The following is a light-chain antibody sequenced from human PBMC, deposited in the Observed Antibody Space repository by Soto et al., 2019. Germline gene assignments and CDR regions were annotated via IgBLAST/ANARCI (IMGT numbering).Light chain of an antibody. Sequence: QSVLTQPPSVSGSPGQSITISCTGTRTDVGGYNFVSWYQQHPGKAPKLIIYEVSNRPSGVSNRFSGSKSDNTASLTISGLQAADAADYYCCSYVSSKTYVFGTGTKVTVL. J-gene: IGLJ1*01. CDR3: CSYVSSKTYV. CDR2: EVS. V-gene: IGLV2-14*01. CDR1: RTDVGGYNF.